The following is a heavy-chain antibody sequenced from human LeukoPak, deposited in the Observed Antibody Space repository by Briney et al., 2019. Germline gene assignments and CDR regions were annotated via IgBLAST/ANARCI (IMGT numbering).Heavy chain of an antibody. CDR3: ARGLVLATDDAFDI. CDR1: GASIRSYF. CDR2: VYDNNIS. Sequence: SETLSLTCSVSGASIRSYFWSWIRQSPGKGLEWIGYVYDNNISNFNPSLESRVTILVDRSKSQFSLKLRSVTAADTAVYYCARGLVLATDDAFDIWGPGTMVTVSS. V-gene: IGHV4-59*01. J-gene: IGHJ3*02. D-gene: IGHD5-12*01.